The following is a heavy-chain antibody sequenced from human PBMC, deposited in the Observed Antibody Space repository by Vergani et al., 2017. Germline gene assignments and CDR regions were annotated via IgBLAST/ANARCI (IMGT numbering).Heavy chain of an antibody. J-gene: IGHJ5*02. Sequence: EVQLVESGGGLVKPGGSLRLSCAASGFTFSSYWMHWVRQAPGKGLVWVSRINSDGSSTSYADSVKGRFTISRDNAKNTLYLEMNSLRAEDKAVYYCGIGGDYDVWTGCYWFDPWGQGTLVTVSS. CDR3: GIGGDYDVWTGCYWFDP. D-gene: IGHD3/OR15-3a*01. CDR2: INSDGSST. CDR1: GFTFSSYW. V-gene: IGHV3-74*01.